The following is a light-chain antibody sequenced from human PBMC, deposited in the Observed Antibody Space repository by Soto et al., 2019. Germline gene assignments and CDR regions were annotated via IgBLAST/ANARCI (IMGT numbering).Light chain of an antibody. J-gene: IGKJ1*01. CDR2: EVS. Sequence: EIVLTQSPGALSLSPGERATLSCRASQSVTSIYLAWYQQKPGQAPRRLIHEVSKRAAGVPDRFSGSGSGTEFTITISRLEPEDFAVYYCQQYGCSPPTFGQGTKVEIK. CDR3: QQYGCSPPT. CDR1: QSVTSIY. V-gene: IGKV3-20*01.